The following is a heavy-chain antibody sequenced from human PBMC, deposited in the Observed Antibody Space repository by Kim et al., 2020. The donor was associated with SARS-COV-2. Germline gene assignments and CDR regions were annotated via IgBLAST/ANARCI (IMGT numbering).Heavy chain of an antibody. CDR2: ISSSSTTK. CDR1: GLTFSKYS. Sequence: GGSLRLSCAASGLTFSKYSMNWVRQAPGKGLEWISYISSSSTTKYYADSVKGRFTVSRDNAKNSLYLQMNSLRDEDSAVYYCVRDVSAYDWLEVNSWG. J-gene: IGHJ5*01. V-gene: IGHV3-48*02. CDR3: VRDVSAYDWLEVNS. D-gene: IGHD5-12*01.